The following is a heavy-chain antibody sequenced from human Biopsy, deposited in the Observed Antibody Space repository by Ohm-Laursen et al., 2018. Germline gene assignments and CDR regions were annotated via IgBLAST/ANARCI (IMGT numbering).Heavy chain of an antibody. J-gene: IGHJ5*02. D-gene: IGHD3-10*01. CDR3: ARGLPRIAPMVRGRRTWFDP. V-gene: IGHV4-34*01. CDR2: INPSGKT. CDR1: GGSFRGYY. Sequence: SDTLSLTCAVYGGSFRGYYLGWIRPTPREGVGGIGEINPSGKTNYKPSLDSRVAISADTSKNQFSLNLYSVTAADTAVYFCARGLPRIAPMVRGRRTWFDPWGQGTLVTVSS.